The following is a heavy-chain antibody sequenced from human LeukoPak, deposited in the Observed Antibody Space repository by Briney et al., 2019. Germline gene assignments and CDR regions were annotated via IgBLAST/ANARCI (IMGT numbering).Heavy chain of an antibody. V-gene: IGHV3-21*01. Sequence: SGGSLRLSCAASGFTFSSYSMTWVRQAPGKGLEWLSSIGSTGAYIFYADSVKGRFTISRDNAKNSLYLQMNSLRAEDTAIYYCARDRWELLRSVDYWGQGTLVTVSS. CDR2: IGSTGAYI. CDR3: ARDRWELLRSVDY. D-gene: IGHD2-15*01. J-gene: IGHJ4*02. CDR1: GFTFSSYS.